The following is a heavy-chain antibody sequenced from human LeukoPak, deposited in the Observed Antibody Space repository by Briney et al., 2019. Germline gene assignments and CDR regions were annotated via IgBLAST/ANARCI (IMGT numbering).Heavy chain of an antibody. CDR3: ARDREAAAGTFDY. D-gene: IGHD6-13*01. CDR2: IWYDGSNK. Sequence: GSLRLSCAASGFTFSSYAMHWVRQAPGKGLEWVAVIWYDGSNKYYADSVKGRFTISRDNSKNTLYLQMNSLRAEDTAVYYCARDREAAAGTFDYWGQGTLVTVSS. J-gene: IGHJ4*02. V-gene: IGHV3-33*08. CDR1: GFTFSSYA.